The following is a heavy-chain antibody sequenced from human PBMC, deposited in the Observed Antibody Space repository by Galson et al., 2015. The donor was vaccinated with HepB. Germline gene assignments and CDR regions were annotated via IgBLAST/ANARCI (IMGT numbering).Heavy chain of an antibody. D-gene: IGHD2-2*01. CDR3: AKDGSFKDIVVVPAAQDGMDV. CDR1: GFTFSSYG. Sequence: SLRLSCAASGFTFSSYGMHWVRQAPGKGLEWVAVISYDGSNKYYADSVKGRFTISRDNSKNTLYLQMNSLRAEDTAVYYCAKDGSFKDIVVVPAAQDGMDVWGQGTTVTVSS. CDR2: ISYDGSNK. J-gene: IGHJ6*02. V-gene: IGHV3-30*18.